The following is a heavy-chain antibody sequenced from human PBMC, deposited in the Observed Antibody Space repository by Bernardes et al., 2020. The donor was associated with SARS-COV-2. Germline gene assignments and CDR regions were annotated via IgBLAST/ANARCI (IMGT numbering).Heavy chain of an antibody. CDR1: GDSVSSASYY. V-gene: IGHV4-39*01. Sequence: SETLSLTCGVSGDSVSSASYYWGWIRQPPGKGWEGIGNIFDEETTHYSPSLQSLITISVEMSKNQFCLKLSSVTAADTAIYYCTRGVEISGEVVLYYSGLSVWGQGTTVTVSS. CDR3: TRGVEISGEVVLYYSGLSV. CDR2: IFDEETT. J-gene: IGHJ6*02. D-gene: IGHD2-21*01.